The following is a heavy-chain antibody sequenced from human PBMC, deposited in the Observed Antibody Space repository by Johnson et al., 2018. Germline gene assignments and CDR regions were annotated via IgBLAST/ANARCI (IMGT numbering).Heavy chain of an antibody. CDR2: IYYSGGS. Sequence: QVQLQESGPGLVKPSETLSLTCFVSGGSISSSSYYWGWIRQPPGKGLEWIGPIYYSGGSYYNPSLTSRVTLSGDTSKNQPPLKLTSETAADTAVYYWARYYYSDGMDVRGQGTTVTVSS. V-gene: IGHV4-39*01. CDR1: GGSISSSSYY. CDR3: ARYYYSDGMDV. J-gene: IGHJ6*02.